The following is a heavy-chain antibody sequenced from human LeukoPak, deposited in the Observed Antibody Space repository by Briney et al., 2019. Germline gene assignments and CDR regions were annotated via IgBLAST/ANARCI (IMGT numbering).Heavy chain of an antibody. J-gene: IGHJ4*02. V-gene: IGHV4-59*01. D-gene: IGHD2-2*01. Sequence: RSSETLSLTCTVSGGSISSYYWSWIRQPPGKGLEWIGYIYYSGSTNYNPSLKSRVTISVDTSKNQFSLKLSSVTAADTAVYYCARDGSPAGYYFHYWGQGTLVTVSS. CDR1: GGSISSYY. CDR2: IYYSGST. CDR3: ARDGSPAGYYFHY.